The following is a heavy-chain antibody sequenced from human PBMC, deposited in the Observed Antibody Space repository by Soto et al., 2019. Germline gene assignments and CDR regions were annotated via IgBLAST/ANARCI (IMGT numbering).Heavy chain of an antibody. CDR2: ISSSSSYI. Sequence: EVQLVESGGGLVKPGGSLRLSCAASGFTFSSYSMNWVRQAPGKGLEWVSSISSSSSYIYYADSVKGRFTISRDNAKNSLYLEMNSLRAEDTAVYYCARDLYSSSARYFDYWGQGTLVTVSS. CDR1: GFTFSSYS. J-gene: IGHJ4*02. CDR3: ARDLYSSSARYFDY. V-gene: IGHV3-21*01. D-gene: IGHD6-6*01.